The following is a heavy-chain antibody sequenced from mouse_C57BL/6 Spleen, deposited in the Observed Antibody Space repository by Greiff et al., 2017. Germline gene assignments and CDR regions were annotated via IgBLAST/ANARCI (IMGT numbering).Heavy chain of an antibody. CDR1: GFTFSNYW. D-gene: IGHD4-1*02. V-gene: IGHV6-3*01. CDR3: TSTGTYYAMDY. Sequence: EVKVVESGGGLVQPGGSMKLSCVASGFTFSNYWMNWVRQSPEKGLEWVAQIRLKSDNYATHYAESVKGRFTISRDDSKSSVYLQMNNLRAEDTGIYYCTSTGTYYAMDYWGQGTSVTVSS. CDR2: IRLKSDNYAT. J-gene: IGHJ4*01.